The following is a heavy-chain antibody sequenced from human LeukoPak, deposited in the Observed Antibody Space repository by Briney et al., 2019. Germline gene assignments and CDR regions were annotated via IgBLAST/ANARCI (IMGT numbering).Heavy chain of an antibody. CDR3: ARPRGCGSSRCNNFDY. CDR2: IKQDGTEK. CDR1: GFTFTTYW. V-gene: IGHV3-7*01. Sequence: GGSLRLSCAASGFTFTTYWMSWVRQAPGKGLEWVANIKQDGTEKYYVDSVKGRFTISRDNAKNSLYLQMNRLRAEDTAVYYCARPRGCGSSRCNNFDYWGQGTLVTVSS. J-gene: IGHJ4*02. D-gene: IGHD2-2*01.